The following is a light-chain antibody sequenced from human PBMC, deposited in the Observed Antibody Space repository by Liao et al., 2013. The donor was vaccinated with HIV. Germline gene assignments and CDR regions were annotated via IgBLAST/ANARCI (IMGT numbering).Light chain of an antibody. V-gene: IGLV3-1*01. J-gene: IGLJ1*01. CDR1: YLGDKY. CDR3: QAWDSTTTAYV. Sequence: SYELTQSPSVSVSPGQTASITCSGDYLGDKYASWYQHKPGQAPMLVIYQDNKRPSGIPERFSGSNSGNTATLTISGTQAVDEADYYCQAWDSTTTAYVFGPGTKVTVL. CDR2: QDN.